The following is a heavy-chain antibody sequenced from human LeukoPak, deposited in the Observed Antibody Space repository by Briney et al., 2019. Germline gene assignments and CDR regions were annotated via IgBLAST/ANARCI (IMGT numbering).Heavy chain of an antibody. CDR3: SVAEAGTHWFDP. V-gene: IGHV5-51*01. CDR1: GYRFTNYW. D-gene: IGHD6-13*01. J-gene: IGHJ5*02. Sequence: GESLQISCQGSGYRFTNYWIGWVRQMPGKGLEWIGIFYPGDSDTRYSPSFQGQVTISADKSISTAYLQWSSLKASDTAMYYCSVAEAGTHWFDPWGQGTLVTVSS. CDR2: FYPGDSDT.